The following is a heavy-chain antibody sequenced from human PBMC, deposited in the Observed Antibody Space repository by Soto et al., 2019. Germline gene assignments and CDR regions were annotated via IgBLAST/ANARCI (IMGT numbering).Heavy chain of an antibody. CDR3: SRSPYFFRGPLDY. CDR1: GFTFSRYW. CDR2: IKQDGSEK. V-gene: IGHV3-7*03. D-gene: IGHD3-9*01. Sequence: SGGSLRLSCAASGFTFSRYWMSWVRQAPGKGLEWVANIKQDGSEKHYVDSVEGRITISRDNAKNSLYLQMNSLRAEDSAVYYCSRSPYFFRGPLDYWGQGTLVTVSS. J-gene: IGHJ4*02.